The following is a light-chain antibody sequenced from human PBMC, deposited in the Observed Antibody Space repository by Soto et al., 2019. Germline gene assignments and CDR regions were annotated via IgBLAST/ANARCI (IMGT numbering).Light chain of an antibody. CDR1: SSDVGAYNS. Sequence: QSALTQPPSASGSPGQSVTISCTGTSSDVGAYNSVSWYQQHPGKAPKLMIYEVNKRPSGVPDRFSGSKSGNTASLTVSGLQAEDEAVYHSSSYVGTNSDVAFGGGTKVTVL. V-gene: IGLV2-8*01. CDR3: SSYVGTNSDVA. J-gene: IGLJ2*01. CDR2: EVN.